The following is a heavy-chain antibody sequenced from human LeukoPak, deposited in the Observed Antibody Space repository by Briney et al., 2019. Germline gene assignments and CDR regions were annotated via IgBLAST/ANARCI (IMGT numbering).Heavy chain of an antibody. J-gene: IGHJ5*02. Sequence: SETLSPTCTVSGGSISSSSYYWGWIRQPPGKGLEWIGSIYYSGSTYYNPSLKSRVTISVDTSKNQFSLKLCSVTAADTAVYYCASILTGLRVDWFDPWGQGTLVTVSS. CDR2: IYYSGST. D-gene: IGHD3-9*01. CDR3: ASILTGLRVDWFDP. CDR1: GGSISSSSYY. V-gene: IGHV4-39*01.